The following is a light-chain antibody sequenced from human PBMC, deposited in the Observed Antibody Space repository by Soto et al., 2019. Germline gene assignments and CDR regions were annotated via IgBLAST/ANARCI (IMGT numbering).Light chain of an antibody. V-gene: IGLV7-46*01. Sequence: QAVVTQEPSLTVSPGGTVTLTCGSSTGAVTNGHYPYWFQQKPGQAPRTLISDTTNRHSWTPARFSGSLLEGKAALTLSGAQPEAEAEYYCLLSYNGPYVFGTGTKVTVL. CDR2: DTT. CDR3: LLSYNGPYV. CDR1: TGAVTNGHY. J-gene: IGLJ1*01.